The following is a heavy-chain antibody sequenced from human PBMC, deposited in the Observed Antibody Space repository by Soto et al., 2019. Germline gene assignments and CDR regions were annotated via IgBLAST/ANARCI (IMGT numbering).Heavy chain of an antibody. V-gene: IGHV3-7*04. J-gene: IGHJ4*02. D-gene: IGHD6-19*01. CDR1: GFTFSDYW. Sequence: EVQLVESGGGLAQHGGSLRLSCAASGFTFSDYWMNWVRQAPGKGLEWVAIIKQHGSETRYVDSVKGRFAISRDNAKNSLYLQMNSLGVEDTAIYYCVGGSGLLQTDWAQGTMVTVSS. CDR2: IKQHGSET. CDR3: VGGSGLLQTD.